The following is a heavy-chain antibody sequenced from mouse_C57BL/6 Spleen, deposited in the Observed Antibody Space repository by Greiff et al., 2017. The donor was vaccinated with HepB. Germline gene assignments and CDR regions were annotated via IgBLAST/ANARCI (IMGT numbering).Heavy chain of an antibody. J-gene: IGHJ2*01. CDR3: ARDQDFLDY. D-gene: IGHD3-2*02. CDR1: GYSITSGYY. Sequence: EVKLQESGPGLVKPSQSLSLTCSVTGYSITSGYYRNWIRQFPGNKLEWMGYISYDGSNNYNPSLKNRISITRDTSKNQFFLKWNSVTTEDTATYYCARDQDFLDYWGQGTTLTVSS. CDR2: ISYDGSN. V-gene: IGHV3-6*01.